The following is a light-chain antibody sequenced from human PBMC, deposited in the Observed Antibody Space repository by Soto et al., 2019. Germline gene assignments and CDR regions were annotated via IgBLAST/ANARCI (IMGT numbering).Light chain of an antibody. J-gene: IGKJ2*01. CDR3: QQYNSYLYT. CDR2: DAS. Sequence: DIQMTQSPSTLSASVGDRVTITCLASQSISSWLAWYQQKPGKAPKLLIYDASSLESGVPSSFSGSGAGTELNLTLSSLQPDDFATYYCQQYNSYLYTFGQGTKLEIK. V-gene: IGKV1-5*01. CDR1: QSISSW.